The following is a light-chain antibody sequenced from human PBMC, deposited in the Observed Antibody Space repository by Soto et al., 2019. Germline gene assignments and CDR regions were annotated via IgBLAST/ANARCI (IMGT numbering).Light chain of an antibody. CDR3: QQSYSTPIT. V-gene: IGKV1-39*01. Sequence: DIQMTQSPSSLSASVGDRVTITCRARQNINSYLNWYQQEPGKAPKLLIYAASSLQSGVPSRFGGSGSGADFILTISSLQSEDFATYYCQQSYSTPITFGQGTRLENK. CDR2: AAS. J-gene: IGKJ5*01. CDR1: QNINSY.